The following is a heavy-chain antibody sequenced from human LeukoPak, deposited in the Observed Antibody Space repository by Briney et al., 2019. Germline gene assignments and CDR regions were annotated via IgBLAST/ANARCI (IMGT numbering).Heavy chain of an antibody. CDR1: GGSVSS. J-gene: IGHJ6*03. V-gene: IGHV4-61*02. CDR2: IYGSGST. Sequence: SQTLPLTCTVSGGSVSSGSWIRQPAGKGLEWIGRIYGSGSTNYNPSLKSRVTISLDTSKNQFSLKLTSVTAADTAVYYCAIGTGTTSYYYYYMDVWGKGTTVTVSS. CDR3: AIGTGTTSYYYYYMDV. D-gene: IGHD1-1*01.